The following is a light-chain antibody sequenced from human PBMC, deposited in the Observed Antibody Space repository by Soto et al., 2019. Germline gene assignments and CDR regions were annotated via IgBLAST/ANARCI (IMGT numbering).Light chain of an antibody. V-gene: IGKV3-11*01. CDR3: QQRSYLVT. CDR2: DAS. CDR1: QSVSSY. J-gene: IGKJ5*01. Sequence: EIVLTQSPATLSLSPGERATLSCRASQSVSSYLAWYQHKPGQAPGLLIYDASNRATGIPSRFSGSGSGTDFTLTISSLEPEDFAVYYCQQRSYLVTFGQGKRLEIK.